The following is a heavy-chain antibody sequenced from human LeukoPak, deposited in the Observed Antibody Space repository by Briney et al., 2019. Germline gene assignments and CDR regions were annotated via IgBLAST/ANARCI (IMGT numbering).Heavy chain of an antibody. V-gene: IGHV1-2*02. J-gene: IGHJ6*03. D-gene: IGHD5-12*01. CDR1: GYTFSGFY. CDR3: AKDRYGDYEAPFHYYMDA. CDR2: INPNSGVT. Sequence: ASVKVSCKASGYTFSGFYIHWVRQAPGQGLKWMGWINPNSGVTNYAQKLQGRVTITRDTSIDTAYMQLSRLRSDDTAVYYCAKDRYGDYEAPFHYYMDAWGRGTTVTVSS.